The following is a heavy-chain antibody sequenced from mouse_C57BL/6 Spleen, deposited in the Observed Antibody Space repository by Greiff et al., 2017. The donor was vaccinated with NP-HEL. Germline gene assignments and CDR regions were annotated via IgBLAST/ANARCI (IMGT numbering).Heavy chain of an antibody. V-gene: IGHV1-81*01. J-gene: IGHJ3*01. CDR2: IYPSSGNT. CDR1: GYTFTSYG. CDR3: AREDYDYDAD. D-gene: IGHD2-4*01. Sequence: QVQLQQSGAELARPGASVKLSCKASGYTFTSYGISWVKQRTGQGLEWIGEIYPSSGNTYYNEKFKGKATLTADKSSSTAYMELRSLTSEDSAVYFCAREDYDYDADWGQGTLVTVAA.